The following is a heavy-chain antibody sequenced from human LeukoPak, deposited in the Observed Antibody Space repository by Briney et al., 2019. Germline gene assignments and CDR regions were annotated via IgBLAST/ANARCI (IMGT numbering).Heavy chain of an antibody. D-gene: IGHD6-19*01. J-gene: IGHJ4*02. CDR2: LYSGGTT. Sequence: GGSLRLSCTASGFSVSGNYMSWVRQAPGKGPEWVSSLYSGGTTLYSDSVKGRFTVSRDNSRNTLYLQMNSLRAEDTAVYYCARSILVDGKLPFDHWGQGTLVTVSS. CDR3: ARSILVDGKLPFDH. V-gene: IGHV3-53*01. CDR1: GFSVSGNY.